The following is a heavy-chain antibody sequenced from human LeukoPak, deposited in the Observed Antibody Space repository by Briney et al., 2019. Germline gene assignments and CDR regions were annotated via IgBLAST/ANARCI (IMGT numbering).Heavy chain of an antibody. V-gene: IGHV4-39*07. D-gene: IGHD3-22*01. CDR2: IYYSGST. Sequence: SETLSFTCTVSGGSISSSSYYWGWIRQPPGKGLEWIGSIYYSGSTYYNPSLKSRVTISVDTSKNQFSLKLSSVTAADTAVYYCARDQTYYYDSSGLNWFDPWGQGTLVTVSS. CDR3: ARDQTYYYDSSGLNWFDP. CDR1: GGSISSSSYY. J-gene: IGHJ5*02.